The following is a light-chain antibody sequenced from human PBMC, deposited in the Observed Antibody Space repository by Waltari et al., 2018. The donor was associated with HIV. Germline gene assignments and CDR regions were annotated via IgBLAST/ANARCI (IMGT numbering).Light chain of an antibody. V-gene: IGLV1-40*01. CDR2: GNS. J-gene: IGLJ2*01. CDR3: QSYDNVGGVV. Sequence: QSVLTQPPSVSGAPGQRVTISCTGSSSNIGAGYDVHWYQQLPGTAPKLLIYGNSNRPSVVPDRFSGSNSGTSASLAITGLQAEDEADYYCQSYDNVGGVVFGGGTKLTVL. CDR1: SSNIGAGYD.